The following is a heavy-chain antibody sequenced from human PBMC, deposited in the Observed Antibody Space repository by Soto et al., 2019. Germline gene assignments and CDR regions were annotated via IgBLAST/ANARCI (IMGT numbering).Heavy chain of an antibody. J-gene: IGHJ4*02. D-gene: IGHD6-19*01. Sequence: QVQLQESGPGQVKPSETLSLTCSVSGGSVSSGSYYWTWIRQPPGKGLEWIGYIYYSGSTNYNPSLKSRLTISLDTSKNQFSLNLSSVTAAHTALYYCARGFDSSGWYAFAYWGQGSLVTVSS. CDR1: GGSVSSGSYY. CDR2: IYYSGST. CDR3: ARGFDSSGWYAFAY. V-gene: IGHV4-61*01.